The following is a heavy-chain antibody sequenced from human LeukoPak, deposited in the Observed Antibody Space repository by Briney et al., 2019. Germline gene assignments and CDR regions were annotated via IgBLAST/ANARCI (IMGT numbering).Heavy chain of an antibody. Sequence: GGSLRLSCAASGFTFSSYWISWVRQAPGKGLEWVANIKQDGSEKYYVDSLRGRFTISRDNAKNSLYLQMNSLRAEDTAVYYCARGPSVYHNTGGQGTLVTVSS. D-gene: IGHD5/OR15-5a*01. CDR1: GFTFSSYW. J-gene: IGHJ4*02. CDR3: ARGPSVYHNT. CDR2: IKQDGSEK. V-gene: IGHV3-7*01.